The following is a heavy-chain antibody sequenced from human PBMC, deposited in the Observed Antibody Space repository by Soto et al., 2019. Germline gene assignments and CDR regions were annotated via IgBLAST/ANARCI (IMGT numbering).Heavy chain of an antibody. CDR3: AREGAYCGGDCYGFDY. D-gene: IGHD2-21*02. J-gene: IGHJ4*02. CDR1: GGSISSGGYY. Sequence: QVQLQESGPGLVKPSQTLSLTCTVSGGSISSGGYYWSWIRQHPGKGLEWIGYIYYSGGTNYNPSLKSRVTISVDTSKNQFSLKLSSVTAADTAVYYCAREGAYCGGDCYGFDYWGQGTLVTVSS. V-gene: IGHV4-31*03. CDR2: IYYSGGT.